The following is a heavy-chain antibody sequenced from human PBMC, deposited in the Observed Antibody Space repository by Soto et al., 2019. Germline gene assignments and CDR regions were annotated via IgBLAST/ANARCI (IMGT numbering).Heavy chain of an antibody. J-gene: IGHJ4*02. CDR1: GGSISGSNW. D-gene: IGHD4-4*01. CDR3: AREVDDYNLVEVD. Sequence: PSETLSLTCAVSGGSISGSNWWSWFRQAPGKGLEWIGEIYQSGSTNYNPSLKSRVTISVDKSKNQFSLKLRSVTAADTAVYYCAREVDDYNLVEVDWGQGTLVTVSS. CDR2: IYQSGST. V-gene: IGHV4-4*02.